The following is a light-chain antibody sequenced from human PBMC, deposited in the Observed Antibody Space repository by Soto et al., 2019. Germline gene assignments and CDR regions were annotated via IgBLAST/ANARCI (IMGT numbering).Light chain of an antibody. Sequence: SYELTQPPSVSVAPGQTVRVTCGGKNIGSKSVHWYQQKPGQAPVLVVYDDSDRPSRIPERFSGSNSGNTATLTISRVEAGDEADYHCQFFDSTSTHYVYGLWTKVTV. CDR2: DDS. CDR3: QFFDSTSTHYV. CDR1: NIGSKS. J-gene: IGLJ1*01. V-gene: IGLV3-21*02.